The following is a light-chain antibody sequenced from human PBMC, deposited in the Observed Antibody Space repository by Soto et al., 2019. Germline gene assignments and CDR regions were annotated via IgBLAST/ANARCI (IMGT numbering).Light chain of an antibody. CDR2: GAS. V-gene: IGKV3-20*01. CDR1: QSVSSSS. CDR3: QQYGSSLRT. Sequence: EIVLTQSTGTLSLSPGERATLSCRASQSVSSSSLAWYQQKPGQAPRLLIYGASSRATGIPDRFSGSGSGTDFTLTISRLEPEDFAVYYCQQYGSSLRTFGQGTKVEIK. J-gene: IGKJ1*01.